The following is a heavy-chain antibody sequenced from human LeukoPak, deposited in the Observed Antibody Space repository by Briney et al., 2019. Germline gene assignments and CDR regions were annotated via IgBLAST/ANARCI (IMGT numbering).Heavy chain of an antibody. Sequence: PGGSPRLSCAASGFTFSSYAMHWVRQAPGKGLEWVAVISYDGSNKYYADSVKGRFTISRDNSKNTLYLQMNSLRAEDTAVYYCARDYPIYYYYGMDVWGQGTTVTVSS. CDR1: GFTFSSYA. J-gene: IGHJ6*02. V-gene: IGHV3-30*07. CDR2: ISYDGSNK. CDR3: ARDYPIYYYYGMDV.